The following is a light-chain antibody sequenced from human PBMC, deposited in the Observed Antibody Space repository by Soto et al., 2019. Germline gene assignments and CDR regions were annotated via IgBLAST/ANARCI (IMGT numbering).Light chain of an antibody. CDR3: SSYTSSRTLYV. Sequence: QSVLTQPASVSGSPGQSITISCTGTSSDVGGYNYVSWYQQHPGKAPKLMIYEVSNRPSGVSNRFSGSKSGNTASLTISGLQAEYEADYYCSSYTSSRTLYVFGTGTKLTVL. CDR2: EVS. V-gene: IGLV2-14*01. J-gene: IGLJ1*01. CDR1: SSDVGGYNY.